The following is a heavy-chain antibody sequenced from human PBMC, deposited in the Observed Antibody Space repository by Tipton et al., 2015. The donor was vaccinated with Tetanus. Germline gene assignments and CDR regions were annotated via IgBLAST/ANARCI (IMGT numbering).Heavy chain of an antibody. Sequence: QLVQSGAEVKKPGSSVKVSCKASGGTFSSYAISWVRQAPGQGLEWMGGIIPIFGTANYTQKFQGRVTITADESTSTAYMGLSSLRSEDTAVYYCARAAYSGSHHDQDFDYWGQGTLVTVSS. CDR2: IIPIFGTA. D-gene: IGHD1-26*01. J-gene: IGHJ4*02. CDR3: ARAAYSGSHHDQDFDY. CDR1: GGTFSSYA. V-gene: IGHV1-69*01.